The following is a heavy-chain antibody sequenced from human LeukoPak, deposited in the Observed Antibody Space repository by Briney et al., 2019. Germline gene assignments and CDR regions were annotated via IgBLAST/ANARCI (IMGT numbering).Heavy chain of an antibody. J-gene: IGHJ4*02. CDR1: GYTFTGYY. Sequence: GASVKVSCKASGYTFTGYYMHWVRQAPGQGLEWMGWINAYNGNTNYAQKLQGRVTMTTDTSTSTAYMELRSLRSDDTAVYYCARVYYDSSGYYRPHSDYWGQGTLVTVSS. CDR2: INAYNGNT. D-gene: IGHD3-22*01. V-gene: IGHV1-18*04. CDR3: ARVYYDSSGYYRPHSDY.